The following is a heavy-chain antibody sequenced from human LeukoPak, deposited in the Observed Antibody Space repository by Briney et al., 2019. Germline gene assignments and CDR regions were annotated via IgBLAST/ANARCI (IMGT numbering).Heavy chain of an antibody. Sequence: GGSLRLSCAASGFTFSIFWMHWVRRAPGKGPVWVSRINSDGSSTDYADSVKGRFTISRDNAKNTLYLQMNSLRTEDTAVYYCARRWAVAAVGYWGQGTLVTVSS. CDR1: GFTFSIFW. J-gene: IGHJ4*02. CDR3: ARRWAVAAVGY. D-gene: IGHD6-19*01. CDR2: INSDGSST. V-gene: IGHV3-74*01.